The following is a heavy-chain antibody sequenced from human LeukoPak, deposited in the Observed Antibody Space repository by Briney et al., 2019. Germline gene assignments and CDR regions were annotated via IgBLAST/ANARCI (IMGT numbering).Heavy chain of an antibody. V-gene: IGHV4-31*03. D-gene: IGHD3-10*01. Sequence: PSETLSLTCTVSGGSISSGDYYWSWIRQHPGKGLEWIGYIYYSGSTYYNPSLKSRVTISVDTSKNQFSLKLSSVTAADTAVYYCARGGRGITMVRAPGDYWGQGTLVTVSS. J-gene: IGHJ4*02. CDR1: GGSISSGDYY. CDR2: IYYSGST. CDR3: ARGGRGITMVRAPGDY.